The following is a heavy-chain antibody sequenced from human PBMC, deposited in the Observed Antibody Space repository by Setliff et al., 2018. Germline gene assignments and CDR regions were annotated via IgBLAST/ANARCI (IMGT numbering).Heavy chain of an antibody. V-gene: IGHV4-61*09. CDR1: GVSIANTASY. D-gene: IGHD3-3*01. CDR2: VYVGGNT. CDR3: ARMSGFQYMDV. Sequence: SETLSLTCNVSGVSIANTASYWSWIRQPAGKTLEWIGQVYVGGNTYYNPSLRSRATISLDASKNQFSLSLTSVTAADTAVYYCARMSGFQYMDVWGKGTTVTVSS. J-gene: IGHJ6*03.